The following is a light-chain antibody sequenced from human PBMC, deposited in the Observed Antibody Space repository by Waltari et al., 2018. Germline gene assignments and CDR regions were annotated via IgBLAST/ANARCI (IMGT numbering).Light chain of an antibody. V-gene: IGKV3-15*01. CDR3: QQYHSTPRGT. Sequence: EIVMTQSPATLSVSPGERATLSCRASQSVSSNLAWYQQRPGQAPRLLISGASTRATGIPARFSGSGSGTEFTLTISILQAEDVAVYYCQQYHSTPRGTFGQGTKVEIK. CDR1: QSVSSN. J-gene: IGKJ1*01. CDR2: GAS.